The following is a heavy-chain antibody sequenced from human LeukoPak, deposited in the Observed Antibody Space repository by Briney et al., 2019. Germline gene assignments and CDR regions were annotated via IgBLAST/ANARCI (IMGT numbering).Heavy chain of an antibody. D-gene: IGHD5-24*01. CDR3: ARPTRDGWFDP. CDR1: GFTVSSNY. V-gene: IGHV3-66*04. Sequence: GGSLRLSCAASGFTVSSNYMSWVRQAPGKGLEWVSVIYSGGSTYYADSVKGRFTISRDNSKNTLYLQMNSLRAEDTAVYYCARPTRDGWFDPWGQGTLVTVSS. CDR2: IYSGGST. J-gene: IGHJ5*02.